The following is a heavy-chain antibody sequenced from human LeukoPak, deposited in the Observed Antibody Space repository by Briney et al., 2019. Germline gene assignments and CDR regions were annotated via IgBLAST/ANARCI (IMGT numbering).Heavy chain of an antibody. V-gene: IGHV1-69*13. CDR2: IIPIFGTA. CDR1: GGTFSSYA. CDR3: ASCYGDYAPFDY. D-gene: IGHD4-17*01. J-gene: IGHJ4*02. Sequence: ASVEVSCKASGGTFSSYAISWVRQAPGQGLEWMGGIIPIFGTANYAQKFQGRVTITADESTSTAYMELSSLRSEDTAVYYCASCYGDYAPFDYWGQGTLVTVSS.